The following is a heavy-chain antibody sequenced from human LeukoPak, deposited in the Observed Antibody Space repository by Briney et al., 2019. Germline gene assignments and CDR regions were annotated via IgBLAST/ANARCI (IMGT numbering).Heavy chain of an antibody. J-gene: IGHJ4*02. V-gene: IGHV3-48*04. Sequence: PGGSLRLSCAASGFTFSSYSMNWVRQAPGKGLEWVSYISSSSSTIYYADSVKGRFTISRDNAKNSLYLQMNSLRAEDTAVYYCARSGRGYSYGYSYWGQGTLVTVSS. CDR2: ISSSSSTI. CDR3: ARSGRGYSYGYSY. D-gene: IGHD5-18*01. CDR1: GFTFSSYS.